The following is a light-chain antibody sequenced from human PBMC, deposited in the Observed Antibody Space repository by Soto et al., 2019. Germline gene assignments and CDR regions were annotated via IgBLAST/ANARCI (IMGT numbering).Light chain of an antibody. V-gene: IGKV1-13*02. J-gene: IGKJ4*01. CDR3: QQFNSYPPRT. CDR1: QGISSA. Sequence: AIQLTQSPSSLSASVGDRVTITCRASQGISSALAWYQQKPGKAPKLLIYDASSLESGVPSRFSGSGSGTDFTLTSSSLQPEDFATYYCQQFNSYPPRTFGGGTKVEIK. CDR2: DAS.